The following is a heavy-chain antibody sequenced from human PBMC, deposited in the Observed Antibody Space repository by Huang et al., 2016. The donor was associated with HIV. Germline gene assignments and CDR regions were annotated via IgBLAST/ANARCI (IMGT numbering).Heavy chain of an antibody. CDR1: GFTFNSYW. CDR2: IKTDGSEK. J-gene: IGHJ4*02. Sequence: EVQLVESGGGLVQPGGSLGLSCAASGFTFNSYWMSWVRQAPGKGLEGVAGIKTDGSEKSYVDSVKGRFTISRDNAKNSLYLQMNSLRAEDTAVYYCVRLLDHTGDYWGQGTLVTVSS. V-gene: IGHV3-7*01. CDR3: VRLLDHTGDY. D-gene: IGHD1-26*01.